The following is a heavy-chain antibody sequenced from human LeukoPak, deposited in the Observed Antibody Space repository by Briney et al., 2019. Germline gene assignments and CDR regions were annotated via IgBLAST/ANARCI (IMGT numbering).Heavy chain of an antibody. J-gene: IGHJ4*02. CDR2: IYSGGST. V-gene: IGHV3-53*01. CDR3: ANLPTYCSSTACYAPFDY. D-gene: IGHD2-2*01. Sequence: GGSLRLSCAASGLTVSGNYMSWVRQAPGKGLEWVSVIYSGGSTYYADSVKGRFTISRDNSKNTLYLQMNSLRAEDTAVYYCANLPTYCSSTACYAPFDYWGQGTLVTVSS. CDR1: GLTVSGNY.